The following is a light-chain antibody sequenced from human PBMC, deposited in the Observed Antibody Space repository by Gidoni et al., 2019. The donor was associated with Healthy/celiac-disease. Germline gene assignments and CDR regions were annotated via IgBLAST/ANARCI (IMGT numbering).Light chain of an antibody. J-gene: IGLJ3*02. V-gene: IGLV1-40*01. Sequence: QSVLTHPPPVSGAPGQRVTIDCTGRSSNIGAGYVVHWYQQLPGTAPKPLIYGNSNRPSGVADRFSGSKSGTSASLAITGLQAEDEADYYCQSYDSSLSGSVFGGGTKLTVL. CDR1: SSNIGAGYV. CDR2: GNS. CDR3: QSYDSSLSGSV.